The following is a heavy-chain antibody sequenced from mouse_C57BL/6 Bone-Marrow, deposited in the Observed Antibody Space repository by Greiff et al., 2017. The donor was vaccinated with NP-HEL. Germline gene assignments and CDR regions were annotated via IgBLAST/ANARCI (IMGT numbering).Heavy chain of an antibody. J-gene: IGHJ3*01. V-gene: IGHV1-81*01. D-gene: IGHD2-4*01. CDR1: GYTFTSYG. CDR2: IYPRSGNT. CDR3: ARGGPIYYDYLRSFAY. Sequence: QVQLKQSGAELARPGASVKLSCKASGYTFTSYGISWVKQRTGQGLEWIGEIYPRSGNTYYNEKFKGKATLTADKSSSTAYMELRSLTSEDSAVYFCARGGPIYYDYLRSFAYWGQGTLVTVSA.